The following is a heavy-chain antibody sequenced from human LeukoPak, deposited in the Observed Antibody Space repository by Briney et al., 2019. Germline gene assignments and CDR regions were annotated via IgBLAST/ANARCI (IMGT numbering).Heavy chain of an antibody. CDR2: ISGSGGST. Sequence: TGGSLRLSCAASGFTFSSYAMSWVRQAPGKGLEWVSAISGSGGSTYYADSVKGRFTISRDNSKNTLYLQMNSLRAEDTAVYYCARVGLTIFGVGRGYYYMDVWGKGTTVTVSS. CDR3: ARVGLTIFGVGRGYYYMDV. D-gene: IGHD3-3*01. CDR1: GFTFSSYA. V-gene: IGHV3-23*01. J-gene: IGHJ6*03.